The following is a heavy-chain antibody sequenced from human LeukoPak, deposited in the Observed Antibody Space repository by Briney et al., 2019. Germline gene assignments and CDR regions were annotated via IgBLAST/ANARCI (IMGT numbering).Heavy chain of an antibody. V-gene: IGHV3-48*01. D-gene: IGHD2-2*01. CDR3: ARSYCSSTSCPSDY. Sequence: GGSLRLXCAASGFTFSTYSMNWVRQAPGKGLEWVSYITSSSSTIYYADSVKGRFTISRDNAKNSLYLQMNSLRAEDTAVYYCARSYCSSTSCPSDYWGQGTLVTVSS. J-gene: IGHJ4*02. CDR1: GFTFSTYS. CDR2: ITSSSSTI.